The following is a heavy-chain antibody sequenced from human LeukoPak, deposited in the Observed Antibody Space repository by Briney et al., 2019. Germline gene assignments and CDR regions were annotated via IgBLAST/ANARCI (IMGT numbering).Heavy chain of an antibody. J-gene: IGHJ5*02. CDR1: GFTFSSYA. CDR3: AKGITIFGVVPFDP. D-gene: IGHD3-3*01. CDR2: ISGSGGST. V-gene: IGHV3-23*01. Sequence: PGGSLRLSCAASGFTFSSYAMSWVRQAPGKGLEWVSAISGSGGSTYYADSVKGRFTISRDNSKNALYLQMNSLRAEDTAVYYCAKGITIFGVVPFDPWDQGTLVTVSS.